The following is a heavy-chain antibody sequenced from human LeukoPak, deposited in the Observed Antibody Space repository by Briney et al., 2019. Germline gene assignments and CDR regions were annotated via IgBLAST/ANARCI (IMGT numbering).Heavy chain of an antibody. J-gene: IGHJ4*02. CDR3: ARDSYYYDSSGYSP. V-gene: IGHV3-21*01. Sequence: PGGSLRLSCAASGFTFSTYSMNWVRQAPGKGLEWVSSISSNNRYIYYADSVKGRFTISRDNAKNSLYLQMNSLRAEDTAMYYCARDSYYYDSSGYSPWGQGTLVTVSS. D-gene: IGHD3-22*01. CDR2: ISSNNRYI. CDR1: GFTFSTYS.